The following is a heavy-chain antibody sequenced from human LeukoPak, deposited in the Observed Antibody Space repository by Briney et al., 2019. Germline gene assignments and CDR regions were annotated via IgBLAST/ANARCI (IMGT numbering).Heavy chain of an antibody. Sequence: GGSLRLSCAASGFTVSSNYMSWVRQAPGKGLEWVSVIYSGGSTYYADSAKGRFTISRDNSKNTLYLQMNSLRAEDTAVYYCASALWGGYYFDYWGQGTLVTVSS. CDR2: IYSGGST. D-gene: IGHD2-21*01. CDR1: GFTVSSNY. V-gene: IGHV3-53*01. CDR3: ASALWGGYYFDY. J-gene: IGHJ4*02.